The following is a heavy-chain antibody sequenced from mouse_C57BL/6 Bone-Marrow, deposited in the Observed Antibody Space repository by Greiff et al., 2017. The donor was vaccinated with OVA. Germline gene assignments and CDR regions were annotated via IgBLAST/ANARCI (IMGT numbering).Heavy chain of an antibody. V-gene: IGHV3-6*01. Sequence: EVKLQESGPGLVKPSQSLSLTCSVTGYSITSGYYWNWIRQFPGNKLEWLGYISYDGSNNYNPSLKNRISITRDTSKNQFFLKLNSVTTEDTATDYCASREDDNYRIYWGQGTTLTVSS. J-gene: IGHJ2*01. D-gene: IGHD2-1*01. CDR3: ASREDDNYRIY. CDR1: GYSITSGYY. CDR2: ISYDGSN.